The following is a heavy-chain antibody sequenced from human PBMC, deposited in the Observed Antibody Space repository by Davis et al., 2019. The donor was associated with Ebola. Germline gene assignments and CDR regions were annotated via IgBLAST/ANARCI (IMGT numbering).Heavy chain of an antibody. CDR3: ARMSIAARPIDY. V-gene: IGHV4-34*01. J-gene: IGHJ4*02. CDR1: GGSTNTYY. D-gene: IGHD6-6*01. Sequence: SETLSLTCSVSGGSTNTYYWNWIRQPPGKGLEWIGEINHSGSTNYNPSLKSRVTISVDTSKNQFSLKLSSVTAADTAVYYCARMSIAARPIDYWGQGTLVTVSS. CDR2: INHSGST.